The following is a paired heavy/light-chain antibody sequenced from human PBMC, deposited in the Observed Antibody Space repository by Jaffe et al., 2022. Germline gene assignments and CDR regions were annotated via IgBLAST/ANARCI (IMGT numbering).Heavy chain of an antibody. CDR2: IYWNDDK. V-gene: IGHV2-5*01. J-gene: IGHJ4*02. Sequence: QLTLKESGPTLVKPTQTLTLTCTFSGFSLSTSAVGVGWIRQPPGKALEWLALIYWNDDKRYSPSLKSRLTITKDTSKNQVVLAMTNMDPVDTATYYCAHLDEYCSSTSCYDPAIPFDYWGQGTLVTVSS. D-gene: IGHD2-2*01. CDR1: GFSLSTSAVG. CDR3: AHLDEYCSSTSCYDPAIPFDY.
Light chain of an antibody. J-gene: IGLJ2*01. CDR2: YKSDSDK. CDR1: SGINVGAYR. Sequence: QAVLTQPASLSASPGASASLTCTLRSGINVGAYRIYWYQQKPGSPPQYLLRYKSDSDKQRGSGVPSRFSGSKDASANAGILLISGLQSEDEADYYCMIWHSSEVVFGGGTKLTVL. CDR3: MIWHSSEVV. V-gene: IGLV5-45*01.